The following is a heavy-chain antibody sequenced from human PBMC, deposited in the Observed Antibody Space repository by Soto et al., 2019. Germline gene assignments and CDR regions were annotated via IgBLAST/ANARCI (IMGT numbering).Heavy chain of an antibody. CDR2: ISYDGSNK. J-gene: IGHJ5*02. CDR1: GFTFSSYA. D-gene: IGHD2-2*01. Sequence: HPGGSLRLSCAASGFTFSSYAMHWVRQAPGKGLEWVAVISYDGSNKYYADSVKGRFTISRDNSKNTLYLQMNSLRAEDTAVYYCARPGTSSPRGWFDPWGQGTLVTVSS. CDR3: ARPGTSSPRGWFDP. V-gene: IGHV3-30-3*01.